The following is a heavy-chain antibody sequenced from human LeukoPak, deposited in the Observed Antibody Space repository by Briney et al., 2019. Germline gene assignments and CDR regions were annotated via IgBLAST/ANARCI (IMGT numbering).Heavy chain of an antibody. CDR3: ARELAY. CDR1: GFAFSSFT. V-gene: IGHV3-48*01. CDR2: ISGSSSTI. D-gene: IGHD6-6*01. Sequence: PGGSLRLSCVASGFAFSSFTMNWVRQAPGKGLEWVSYISGSSSTIYYADSVKGRFTISRDNAKNSPFLQMNSLRAEDTAVYYCARELAYWGQGTLVTVSS. J-gene: IGHJ4*02.